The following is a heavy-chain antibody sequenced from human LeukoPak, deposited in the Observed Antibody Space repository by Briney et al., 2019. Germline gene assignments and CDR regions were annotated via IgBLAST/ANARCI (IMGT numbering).Heavy chain of an antibody. Sequence: PSETLSLTCTVSGGTISSFYRSWLRQPPGKGPEWIDYIYYSGNTNYNPSLKSRVTMSVDTSKNQFSLNLSSVTAADTAVYYCARGTNRGAGNFDYWGQGALVTVSS. CDR3: ARGTNRGAGNFDY. CDR2: IYYSGNT. J-gene: IGHJ4*02. D-gene: IGHD1-1*01. V-gene: IGHV4-59*01. CDR1: GGTISSFY.